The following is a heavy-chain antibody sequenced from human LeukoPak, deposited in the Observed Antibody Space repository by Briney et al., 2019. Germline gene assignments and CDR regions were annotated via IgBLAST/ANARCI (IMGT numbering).Heavy chain of an antibody. CDR2: ISWNSGSI. CDR3: AKDIGYYGSARPSSYYYGMDV. V-gene: IGHV3-9*01. D-gene: IGHD3-10*01. J-gene: IGHJ6*02. CDR1: GFTFDDYA. Sequence: GGSLRLSCAASGFTFDDYAMPWVRQAPGKGLEWVSGISWNSGSIGYADSVKGRFTISRDNAKTSLYLQMNSLRAEDTALYSCAKDIGYYGSARPSSYYYGMDVWGQGTTVTVSS.